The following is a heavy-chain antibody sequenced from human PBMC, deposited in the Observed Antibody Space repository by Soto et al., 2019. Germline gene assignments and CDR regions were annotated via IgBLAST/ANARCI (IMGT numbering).Heavy chain of an antibody. CDR3: AKAGYYYDSSGYYFDY. J-gene: IGHJ4*02. D-gene: IGHD3-22*01. Sequence: GGSLRLSCAASGFTFSSYAMSWVRQAPGKGPEWVSAISGSGGSTYYADSVKGRFTISRDNSKNTLYLQMNSLRAEDTAVYYCAKAGYYYDSSGYYFDYWGQGTLVTVSS. V-gene: IGHV3-23*01. CDR1: GFTFSSYA. CDR2: ISGSGGST.